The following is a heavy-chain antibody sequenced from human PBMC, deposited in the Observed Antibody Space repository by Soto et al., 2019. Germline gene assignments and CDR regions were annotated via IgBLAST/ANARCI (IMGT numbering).Heavy chain of an antibody. V-gene: IGHV1-8*01. Sequence: ATGQGLEWIGSMNTNSVNTGYAQKFQGRGTMTRNTSISTAYLELSSLRAEDTAVYYCATNHRGFDIWRLGSLVTDPS. J-gene: IGHJ5*02. CDR2: MNTNSVNT. CDR3: ATNHRGFDI.